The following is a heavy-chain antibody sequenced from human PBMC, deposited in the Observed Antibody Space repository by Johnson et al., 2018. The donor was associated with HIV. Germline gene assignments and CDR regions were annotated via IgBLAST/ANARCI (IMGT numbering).Heavy chain of an antibody. CDR2: ISGSGGST. D-gene: IGHD6-13*01. CDR3: AKVGSGYSSSS. J-gene: IGHJ3*01. V-gene: IGHV3-23*04. CDR1: GFTFSSYA. Sequence: MLLVESGGGVVQPGRSLRLSCAASGFTFSSYAMSWVRQAPGKGLEWVSTISGSGGSTYYADSVKGRFTISRDNSKNTLYLQMNRLRAEDTAVYYCAKVGSGYSSSSWGQGTMVTVSS.